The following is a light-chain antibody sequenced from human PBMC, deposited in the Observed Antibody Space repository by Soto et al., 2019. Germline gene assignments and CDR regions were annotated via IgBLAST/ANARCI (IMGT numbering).Light chain of an antibody. J-gene: IGKJ1*01. CDR1: QSVSSNF. CDR3: HQYSSSRRT. CDR2: GAS. V-gene: IGKV3-20*01. Sequence: EIVFTQSPGTLCLSQGQRVTLSCTASQSVSSNFLAWYQQKPGQAPRLLIYGASNRAAGIPDRFSGSGSGTDFTLTISRLEPEDFAVYYCHQYSSSRRTFGQGTKVDIK.